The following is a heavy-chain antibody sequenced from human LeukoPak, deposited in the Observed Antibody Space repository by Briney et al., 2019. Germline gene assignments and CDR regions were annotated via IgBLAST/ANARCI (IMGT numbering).Heavy chain of an antibody. Sequence: PGGSLRLSCAASGFTFSNYFMHWVRQAPGKGLVWVSRINSDGTTTMYADSVKGRFTISRDNSKNTLYLQMNSLRAEDTAVYYCATSPFAPGYSSSWYYYYGMDVWGKGTTVTVSS. CDR3: ATSPFAPGYSSSWYYYYGMDV. CDR1: GFTFSNYF. J-gene: IGHJ6*04. D-gene: IGHD6-13*01. V-gene: IGHV3-74*03. CDR2: INSDGTTT.